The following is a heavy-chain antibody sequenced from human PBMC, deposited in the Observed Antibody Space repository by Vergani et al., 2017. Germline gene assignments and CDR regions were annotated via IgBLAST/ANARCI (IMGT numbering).Heavy chain of an antibody. Sequence: VQLVESGGGLLQPGGSLRLSCAASGFTFSSYAMSWVRQAPGKGLEWVSLIGGSGVHTYYADSVKGRFTISRDNSKNTLYLQMNSLRAEDTAVYYCAKSAFSDYSSLHHFYYMDVWGKGTTVTVSS. CDR2: IGGSGVHT. CDR1: GFTFSSYA. J-gene: IGHJ6*03. D-gene: IGHD4-17*01. V-gene: IGHV3-23*04. CDR3: AKSAFSDYSSLHHFYYMDV.